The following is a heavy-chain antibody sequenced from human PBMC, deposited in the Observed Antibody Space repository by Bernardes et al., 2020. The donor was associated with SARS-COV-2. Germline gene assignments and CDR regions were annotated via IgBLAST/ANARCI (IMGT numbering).Heavy chain of an antibody. D-gene: IGHD3-3*01. Sequence: SVKVSCKASGYTFTSYGISWVRQAPGQGLEWMGWISAYNGNTNYAQKLQGRVTMTTDTSTSTAYMELRSLRSDDTAVYYCARVEGYDFWSGYYRRFDPWGQGTLVTVSS. J-gene: IGHJ5*02. CDR3: ARVEGYDFWSGYYRRFDP. V-gene: IGHV1-18*01. CDR1: GYTFTSYG. CDR2: ISAYNGNT.